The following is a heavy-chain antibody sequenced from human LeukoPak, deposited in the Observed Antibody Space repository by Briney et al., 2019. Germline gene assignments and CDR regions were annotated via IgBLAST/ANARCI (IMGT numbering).Heavy chain of an antibody. V-gene: IGHV3-30*04. CDR1: GFTFSSYA. D-gene: IGHD6-19*01. J-gene: IGHJ3*02. Sequence: GGSLRLSCAASGFTFSSYAMHWVRQAPGKGLEWVAVISYDGSNKYYADSVKGRFTISRDNSKNTLYLQMNSLRAEDTAVYYCASPSGYSSGWYGDAFDIWGQGTMVTVSS. CDR2: ISYDGSNK. CDR3: ASPSGYSSGWYGDAFDI.